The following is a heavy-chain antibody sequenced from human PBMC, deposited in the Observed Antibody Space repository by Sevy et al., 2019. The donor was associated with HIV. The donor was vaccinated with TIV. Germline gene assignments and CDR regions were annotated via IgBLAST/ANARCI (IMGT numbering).Heavy chain of an antibody. CDR2: IRYDGNNT. J-gene: IGHJ4*02. Sequence: GGSLRLSCTASGFTFRNYGMHWVRQAPGKGLEWVAFIRYDGNNTYYEDSVKGRFTISRDNSKNTLYLQMNSLRAEDTSVYYCAKDESHSGGECHPTFFDYWGQGSLVTVSS. CDR1: GFTFRNYG. V-gene: IGHV3-30*02. D-gene: IGHD2-8*02. CDR3: AKDESHSGGECHPTFFDY.